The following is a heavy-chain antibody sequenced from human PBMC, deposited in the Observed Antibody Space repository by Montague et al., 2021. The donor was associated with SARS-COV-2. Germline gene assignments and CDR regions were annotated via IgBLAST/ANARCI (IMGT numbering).Heavy chain of an antibody. D-gene: IGHD2/OR15-2a*01. CDR1: GVSISSGSYY. V-gene: IGHV4-31*03. CDR2: IHHSGST. Sequence: TLSLTCTVSGVSISSGSYYWNWIRQHPGKGLEWIGYIHHSGSTYYTPSLQSRVAISVDTSKNEFSLKMTSVTAADTAVYYCARDGDEGYFFEYWGQGLLVTVSS. J-gene: IGHJ4*02. CDR3: ARDGDEGYFFEY.